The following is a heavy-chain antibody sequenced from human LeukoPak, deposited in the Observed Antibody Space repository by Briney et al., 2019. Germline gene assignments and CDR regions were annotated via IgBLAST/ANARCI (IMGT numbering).Heavy chain of an antibody. D-gene: IGHD5-12*01. CDR1: GGSFSGYY. J-gene: IGHJ5*02. Sequence: SETLSLTCAVYGGSFSGYYWSWIRQPPGKGLEWIGKINHSGSTNYNPSLKSRVTISVDTSKNQFSLKLSSVTAADTAVYYCARGSGYDSPPNWFDPWGQGTLVTVSS. V-gene: IGHV4-34*01. CDR3: ARGSGYDSPPNWFDP. CDR2: INHSGST.